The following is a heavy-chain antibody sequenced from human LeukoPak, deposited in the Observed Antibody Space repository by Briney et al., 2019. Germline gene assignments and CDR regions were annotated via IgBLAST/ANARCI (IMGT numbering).Heavy chain of an antibody. D-gene: IGHD1-26*01. J-gene: IGHJ5*02. CDR3: ASDQVGSGGNWFDP. V-gene: IGHV3-33*01. CDR2: IWYDGSNN. Sequence: PGGYLRLFCAAAGFTFNNHGIDSARQAPGKWLQWVATIWYDGSNNYYRPSVKGRFIITRDNSKTMLYMQMNSLRGEDTALYYCASDQVGSGGNWFDPRGQGILVTVAS. CDR1: GFTFNNHG.